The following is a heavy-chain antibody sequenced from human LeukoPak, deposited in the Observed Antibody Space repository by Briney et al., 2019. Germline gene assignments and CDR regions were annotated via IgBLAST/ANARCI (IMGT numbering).Heavy chain of an antibody. D-gene: IGHD3-22*01. J-gene: IGHJ4*02. CDR2: ISSSGSTI. Sequence: PGGSLRLSCAASGFTFSSYEMNWVRQAPGKGLEWVSYISSSGSTIYYADSVKGRFTISRDNAKNSVFLQINNLRAEDTAIYYCARRGYHDSSGYDYWGQGTLVTVSS. V-gene: IGHV3-48*03. CDR3: ARRGYHDSSGYDY. CDR1: GFTFSSYE.